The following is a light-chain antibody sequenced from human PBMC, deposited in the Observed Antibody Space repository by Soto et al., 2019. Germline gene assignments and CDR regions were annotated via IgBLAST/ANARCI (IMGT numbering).Light chain of an antibody. Sequence: QSVLTQPASVSGSPGQSITISCTGTSSDVDTYKYVSWYQQHPGKAPKLMIYEVSYRPSGVSDRFSGSKSGNTASLTISGLQAEDEADYYCCSYAGRTTRLQFGGGTKRTVL. CDR1: SSDVDTYKY. V-gene: IGLV2-14*01. J-gene: IGLJ2*01. CDR2: EVS. CDR3: CSYAGRTTRLQ.